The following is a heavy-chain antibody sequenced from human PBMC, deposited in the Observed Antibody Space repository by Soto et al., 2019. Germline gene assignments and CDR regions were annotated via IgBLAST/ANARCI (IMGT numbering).Heavy chain of an antibody. CDR3: AKHPDVGDYSWYFDL. V-gene: IGHV3-23*01. CDR2: IGGAGGNT. Sequence: EVQLLESGGGMVQPGGSLRLACAVSGFTISNNAMSWVRQAPGKGREWVSSIGGAGGNTHDADSVKGRFTISRDNSKNTLYLQMNSLRAEDTAVYYCAKHPDVGDYSWYFDLWGRGTLVTVSS. D-gene: IGHD4-17*01. J-gene: IGHJ2*01. CDR1: GFTISNNA.